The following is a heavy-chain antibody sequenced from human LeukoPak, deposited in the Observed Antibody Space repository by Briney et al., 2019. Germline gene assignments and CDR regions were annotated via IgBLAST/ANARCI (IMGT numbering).Heavy chain of an antibody. CDR3: ARERRAAAAPFDY. V-gene: IGHV1-8*02. CDR2: LNPNSGNT. Sequence: ASVKVSCKASGYTFTSYDINWVRQATGQGLEWMGWLNPNSGNTGYAQKLQGRVTMTTDTSTSTAYMELRSLRSDDTAVYYCARERRAAAAPFDYWGQGTLVTVSS. CDR1: GYTFTSYD. J-gene: IGHJ4*02. D-gene: IGHD6-13*01.